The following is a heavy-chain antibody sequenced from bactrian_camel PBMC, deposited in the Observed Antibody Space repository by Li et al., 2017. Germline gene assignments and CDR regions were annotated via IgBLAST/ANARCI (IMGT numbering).Heavy chain of an antibody. V-gene: IGHV3S53*01. J-gene: IGHJ4*01. CDR2: IAQDGTI. Sequence: QVQLVESGGALVQPGGSLRLSCAASGWTNSDKCMAWFGQAPGKEREGVAAIAQDGTIRYADAVKGRFTISQDNAKSTVYLQMTSLKPEDTGVYYCGAHGSGDCYNLAPYAATSWGQGTQVTVS. CDR1: GWTNSDKC. D-gene: IGHD2*01. CDR3: GAHGSGDCYNLAPYAATS.